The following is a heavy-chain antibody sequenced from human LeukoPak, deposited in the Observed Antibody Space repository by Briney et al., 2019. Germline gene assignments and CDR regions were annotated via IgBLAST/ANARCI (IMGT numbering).Heavy chain of an antibody. D-gene: IGHD3-22*01. Sequence: GGSLRLYCAASGFTFSSYAMHWVRQAPGKGLEWVAVISYDGSNKYYADSVKGRFTISRDNSKNTLYLQMNSLRAEDTAVYYCAGNYYDSSGYYLDYWGQGTLVTVSS. CDR3: AGNYYDSSGYYLDY. CDR2: ISYDGSNK. V-gene: IGHV3-30-3*01. CDR1: GFTFSSYA. J-gene: IGHJ4*02.